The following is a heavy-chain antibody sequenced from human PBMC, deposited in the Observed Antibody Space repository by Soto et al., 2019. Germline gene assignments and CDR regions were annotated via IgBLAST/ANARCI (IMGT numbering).Heavy chain of an antibody. CDR1: GYNFTPYS. CDR2: SNVGKGNT. Sequence: QVRLVQSGTEVKKPGASVKVSCKASGYNFTPYSMPWVRQAPGQRLEWMGWSNVGKGNTQYSLKFQGRLTVTRDTSGSTVNMELNSLRSEDTAVYYCVRDGVTLSTNPYNWFDLWGEGTLVTVSS. D-gene: IGHD3-3*01. V-gene: IGHV1-3*01. CDR3: VRDGVTLSTNPYNWFDL. J-gene: IGHJ5*02.